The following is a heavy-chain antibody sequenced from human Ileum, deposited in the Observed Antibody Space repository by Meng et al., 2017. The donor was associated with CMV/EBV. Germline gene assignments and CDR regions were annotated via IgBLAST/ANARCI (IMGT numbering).Heavy chain of an antibody. V-gene: IGHV3-30*04. D-gene: IGHD2-2*02. J-gene: IGHJ5*02. CDR2: ISYDGSNK. CDR3: ARDPYYCSSTSCYTMNNWFDP. Sequence: SDAMHWVRQAPGKGLEWVAVISYDGSNKYYADSVKGRFTISRDNSKNTLYLQMNSLRAGDTAVYYCARDPYYCSSTSCYTMNNWFDPWGQGTLVTVSS. CDR1: SDA.